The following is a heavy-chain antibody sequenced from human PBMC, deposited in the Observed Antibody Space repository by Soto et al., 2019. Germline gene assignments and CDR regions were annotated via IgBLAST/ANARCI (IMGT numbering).Heavy chain of an antibody. J-gene: IGHJ3*02. V-gene: IGHV3-23*01. Sequence: GGSLRLCCAASGFTFSSYAMSWVRQAPGKGLEWVSAISGSGGSTYYADSVKGRFTISRDNSKNTLYLQMNSLRAEDTAVYYCAKEKTGGLLWFGEFGFFDIWGQGTMVTVSS. D-gene: IGHD3-10*01. CDR3: AKEKTGGLLWFGEFGFFDI. CDR1: GFTFSSYA. CDR2: ISGSGGST.